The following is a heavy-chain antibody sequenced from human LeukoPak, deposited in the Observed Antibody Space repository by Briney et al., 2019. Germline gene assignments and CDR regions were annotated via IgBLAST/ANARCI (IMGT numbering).Heavy chain of an antibody. V-gene: IGHV3-7*03. CDR3: AGINDYGDPTGAFDI. CDR2: IKEHGSET. CDR1: GFTVSTYW. J-gene: IGHJ3*02. Sequence: PGGSLRLSCAASGFTVSTYWMNWVRQAPGKGLEWVANIKEHGSETYYVDSVKGRFTISRDNSKNTLYLQMNSLRAEDTAVYYCAGINDYGDPTGAFDIWGQGTMVTVSS. D-gene: IGHD4-17*01.